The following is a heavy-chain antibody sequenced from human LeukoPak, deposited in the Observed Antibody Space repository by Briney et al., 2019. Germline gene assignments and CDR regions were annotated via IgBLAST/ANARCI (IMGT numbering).Heavy chain of an antibody. J-gene: IGHJ4*02. CDR2: IYYTEST. V-gene: IGHV4-59*01. CDR1: GGSIRGYY. Sequence: TSETLSLTCTVSGGSIRGYYWSWIRQPPGKGLEWIGYIYYTESTNYNPSLKSRVTISVDTSKNQFSLKLSSVTAADTAVYYCARMSVTSLALYFDYWGQGTLVTVSS. CDR3: ARMSVTSLALYFDY. D-gene: IGHD4-11*01.